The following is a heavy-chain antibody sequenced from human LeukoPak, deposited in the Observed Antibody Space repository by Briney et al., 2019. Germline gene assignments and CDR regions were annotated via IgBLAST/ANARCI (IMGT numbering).Heavy chain of an antibody. CDR1: GYTFTDYY. D-gene: IGHD3-22*01. J-gene: IGHJ4*02. CDR2: INPHSGGT. CDR3: ASPMGRTYYYDSSGYYDDRPFDY. V-gene: IGHV1-2*02. Sequence: ASVKVSCKASGYTFTDYYMHWVRQAPGQGLEWMGWINPHSGGTDHAQKFQGRVTMTRDTSISTAYMELSRLRSDDTAVYYCASPMGRTYYYDSSGYYDDRPFDYWGQGTLVTVSS.